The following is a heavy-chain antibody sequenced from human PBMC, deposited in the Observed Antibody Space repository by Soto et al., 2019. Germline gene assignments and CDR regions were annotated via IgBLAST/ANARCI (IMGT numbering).Heavy chain of an antibody. CDR2: IYYSGST. CDR3: ARSGGHYDILTAFDY. D-gene: IGHD3-9*01. CDR1: GGSISSGGYY. Sequence: SETLSLTCTVSGGSISSGGYYWSWIRQHPGKGLEWIGYIYYSGSTYYNPSLKSRVTISVDTSKNQFSLKLSSVTAVDTAVYYCARSGGHYDILTAFDYWGQGTLVTVSS. V-gene: IGHV4-31*03. J-gene: IGHJ4*02.